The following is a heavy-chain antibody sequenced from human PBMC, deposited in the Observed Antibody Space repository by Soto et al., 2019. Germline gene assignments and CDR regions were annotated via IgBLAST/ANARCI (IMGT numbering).Heavy chain of an antibody. Sequence: QLQLQESGPGLVKPSETLSLTCTVSGGSISSSTSYWGWVRQPPGKGLEWIASIYDGGNSHYHPSLKSRVTLSGETAKDPVSPEASPGTRPDTAVEFWARHSRGGRPPGLGYWGQGTLVTVSS. D-gene: IGHD3-10*01. V-gene: IGHV4-39*01. CDR3: ARHSRGGRPPGLGY. CDR2: IYDGGNS. J-gene: IGHJ4*02. CDR1: GGSISSSTSY.